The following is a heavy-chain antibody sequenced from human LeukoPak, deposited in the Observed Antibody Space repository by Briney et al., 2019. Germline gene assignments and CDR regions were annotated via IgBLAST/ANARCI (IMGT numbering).Heavy chain of an antibody. V-gene: IGHV4-34*01. CDR1: GGSFSGYY. J-gene: IGHJ4*02. CDR2: INHSGST. CDR3: SYYYYDSSGYYSFDY. Sequence: SETLSLTCAVYGGSFSGYYWSWIRQPPGEGLEWIGEINHSGSTNYNPSLKSRVTISVDTSKNQFSLKLSSVTAADTAVYYCSYYYYDSSGYYSFDYWGRGTLVTVSS. D-gene: IGHD3-22*01.